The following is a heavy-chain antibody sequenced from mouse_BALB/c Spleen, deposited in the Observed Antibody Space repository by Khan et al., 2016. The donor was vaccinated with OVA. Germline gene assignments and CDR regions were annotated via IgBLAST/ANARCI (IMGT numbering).Heavy chain of an antibody. Sequence: EVKVVESGGDLVKPGGSLKLSCATSGFTFSSYSMSWVRQTQDKRLEWVPTISSAGDYTYYPDSVRGGFNISRANAKNPLYLQISSLKSVDTASYYWASHLTGAFAYWGQGTLVTVSA. V-gene: IGHV5-6*01. CDR1: GFTFSSYS. CDR3: ASHLTGAFAY. CDR2: ISSAGDYT. J-gene: IGHJ3*01. D-gene: IGHD4-1*01.